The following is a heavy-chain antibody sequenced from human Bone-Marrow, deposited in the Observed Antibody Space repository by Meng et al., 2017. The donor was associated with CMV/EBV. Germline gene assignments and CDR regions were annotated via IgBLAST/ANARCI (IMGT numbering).Heavy chain of an antibody. CDR2: IIPIFGTE. J-gene: IGHJ6*02. Sequence: SVKVSCKASGGTFSSYAISWVRQAPAQGLEWMGGIIPIFGTENYAQKFQGRVTITTDESTSTAYMEVSSLRSEDTAGYYCARRGTREGIQDDYYYCMDVWGQGTTVTVSS. D-gene: IGHD5-24*01. V-gene: IGHV1-69*05. CDR3: ARRGTREGIQDDYYYCMDV. CDR1: GGTFSSYA.